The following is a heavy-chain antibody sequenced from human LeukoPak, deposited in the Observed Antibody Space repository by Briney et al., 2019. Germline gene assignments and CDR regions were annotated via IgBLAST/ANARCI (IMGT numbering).Heavy chain of an antibody. CDR3: ARDGGRYCSSTSCYAADY. D-gene: IGHD2-2*01. J-gene: IGHJ4*02. V-gene: IGHV1-69*05. CDR2: IIPIFGTA. Sequence: SVKVSCKASGGTFSSYAISWVRQAPGQGLEWMGGIIPIFGTANYAQKFQGRVTITTDESTSTAYMELSSLRSEDTAVYDCARDGGRYCSSTSCYAADYWGQGTLVTVSS. CDR1: GGTFSSYA.